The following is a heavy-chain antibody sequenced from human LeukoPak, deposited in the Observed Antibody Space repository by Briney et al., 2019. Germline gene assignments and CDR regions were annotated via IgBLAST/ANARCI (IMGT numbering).Heavy chain of an antibody. Sequence: GESLTISCRSSGYSFTTNWISWVRQMPGKGLEWMGRTDPSDSYAHYSPSFQGHVIISADKSISTAYLQWSSLKASDTAIYYCARHPQEGSSSEDYFDYWGQGTLVTVSS. CDR3: ARHPQEGSSSEDYFDY. CDR2: TDPSDSYA. V-gene: IGHV5-10-1*01. D-gene: IGHD6-6*01. CDR1: GYSFTTNW. J-gene: IGHJ4*02.